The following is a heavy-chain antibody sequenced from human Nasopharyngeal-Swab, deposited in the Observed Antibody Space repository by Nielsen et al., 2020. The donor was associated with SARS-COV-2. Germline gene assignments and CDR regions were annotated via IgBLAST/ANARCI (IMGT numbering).Heavy chain of an antibody. V-gene: IGHV5-10-1*01. Sequence: KVSCKGSGYSFTSYWISWVRQMPGKGLEWMGRIDPSDSYTNYSPSFQGHVTISADKSISTAYLQWSSLKASDTAMYYCARGYYDSSGYSATPYWYFDLWGRGTLVTVSS. D-gene: IGHD3-22*01. CDR1: GYSFTSYW. J-gene: IGHJ2*01. CDR3: ARGYYDSSGYSATPYWYFDL. CDR2: IDPSDSYT.